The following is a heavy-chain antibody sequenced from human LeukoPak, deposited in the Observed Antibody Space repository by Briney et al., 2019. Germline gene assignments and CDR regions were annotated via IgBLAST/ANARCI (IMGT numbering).Heavy chain of an antibody. Sequence: SETLSLTCTVSGGSISSYYWSWIRQPPGKGLEWIGYIYYSGSTNYNPSLKSRVTISVNTSKNQFSLKLSSVTAADTAVYYCARGGPTVTYWYFDLWGRGTLVTVSS. CDR2: IYYSGST. J-gene: IGHJ2*01. CDR3: ARGGPTVTYWYFDL. D-gene: IGHD4-17*01. V-gene: IGHV4-59*01. CDR1: GGSISSYY.